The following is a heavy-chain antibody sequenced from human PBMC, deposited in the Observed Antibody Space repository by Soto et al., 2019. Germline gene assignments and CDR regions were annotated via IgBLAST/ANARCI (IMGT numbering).Heavy chain of an antibody. D-gene: IGHD5-12*01. V-gene: IGHV4-34*01. CDR1: GGSFSGYY. Sequence: QVQLQQWGAGLLKPSETLSLTCAVYGGSFSGYYWSWIRQPPGKGLEWIGEINHSGSTNYNPSLKSRVTISIDTSKNQFYLKVTSMTAADTAVYYCARERREEIHDGYDLDCWGQGTLVTVSS. J-gene: IGHJ4*02. CDR3: ARERREEIHDGYDLDC. CDR2: INHSGST.